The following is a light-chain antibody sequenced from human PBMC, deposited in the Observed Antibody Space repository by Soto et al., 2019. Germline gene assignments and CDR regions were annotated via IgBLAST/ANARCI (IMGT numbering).Light chain of an antibody. CDR1: QSVSGTY. CDR2: GAS. J-gene: IGKJ5*01. Sequence: DIVLTQSPGTLSLSPGQRATLSCRASQSVSGTYLAWYQQKPGQAPWLLIYGASSRATGNPDRFSGSGSLTDFNVAISRLESEDFGVYYCQQYGSLPITFGQGTRLEIK. V-gene: IGKV3-20*01. CDR3: QQYGSLPIT.